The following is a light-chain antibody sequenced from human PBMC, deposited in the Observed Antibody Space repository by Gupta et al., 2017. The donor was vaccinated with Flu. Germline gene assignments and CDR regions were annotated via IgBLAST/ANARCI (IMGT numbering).Light chain of an antibody. CDR1: QGISNY. CDR2: AAS. V-gene: IGKV1-27*01. J-gene: IGKJ4*02. CDR3: HKYNSEHPRT. Sequence: DIQMTQSPSSLSASVGDRVTITCRASQGISNYLAWYKQKPGKDPKLLIYAASTLQAGVPSRFSGSGLGKNLPLTISSRQPEDVASYYCHKYNSEHPRTFGEGTKVEIK.